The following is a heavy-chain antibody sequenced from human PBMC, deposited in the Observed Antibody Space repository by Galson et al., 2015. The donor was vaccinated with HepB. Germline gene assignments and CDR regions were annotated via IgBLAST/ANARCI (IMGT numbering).Heavy chain of an antibody. D-gene: IGHD6-19*01. CDR1: GYTFTSYG. V-gene: IGHV1-18*01. CDR3: ARSIAVAALFDP. CDR2: ISVYNGNT. Sequence: SVKVSCKASGYTFTSYGISWVRQAPGQGLEWMGWISVYNGNTNYAQKLQGRVTMTTDTSTSTAYMELRSLRSDDTAMYYCARSIAVAALFDPWGQGTLVTVSS. J-gene: IGHJ5*02.